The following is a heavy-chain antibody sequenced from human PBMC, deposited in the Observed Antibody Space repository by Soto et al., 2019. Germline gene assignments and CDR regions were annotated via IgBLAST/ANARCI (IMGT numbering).Heavy chain of an antibody. V-gene: IGHV1-69*08. D-gene: IGHD5-12*01. J-gene: IGHJ4*02. CDR2: IIPLLDIT. Sequence: QVQLVQSGAEVKKPGSSVKVSCKASGGTFSNDIITWVRQAPGQGLEWMGRIIPLLDITNYAQKFQGRVPITADKSTSTAYMELNSLRSEDTAVYYCVRDSPIGSTYSGYDGIDYWGQGTLVTVSS. CDR1: GGTFSNDI. CDR3: VRDSPIGSTYSGYDGIDY.